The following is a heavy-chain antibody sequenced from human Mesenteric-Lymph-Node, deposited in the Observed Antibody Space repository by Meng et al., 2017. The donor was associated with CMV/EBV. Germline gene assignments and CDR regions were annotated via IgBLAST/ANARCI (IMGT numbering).Heavy chain of an antibody. Sequence: SETLSLTCTVSGGSISSYYWSWIRQPPGKGLEWIGYIYYSGSTNYNPSLASRVTMSIDTPSKQFSLRMTSVTAADTAVYFCATFCSSTYCSTYFDYWGEGTLVTVSS. CDR1: GGSISSYY. V-gene: IGHV4-59*03. J-gene: IGHJ4*02. CDR2: IYYSGST. CDR3: ATFCSSTYCSTYFDY. D-gene: IGHD2-2*01.